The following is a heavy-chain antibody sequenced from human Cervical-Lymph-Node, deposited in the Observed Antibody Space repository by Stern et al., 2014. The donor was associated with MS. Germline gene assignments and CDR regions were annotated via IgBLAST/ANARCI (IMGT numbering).Heavy chain of an antibody. J-gene: IGHJ4*02. D-gene: IGHD2-21*02. CDR3: ARGEYCSGGDCYPGVFDY. CDR2: VGSSGRYM. Sequence: EVHLLESGGGLVKPGGSLRVSCAASGFTFSDYSMNWVRQAPGKGLEWVSSVGSSGRYMYNVDSVKGRFAISRDKAKNSLYLQMNSLRAEDTAVYYCARGEYCSGGDCYPGVFDYWGQGTLVTVSS. V-gene: IGHV3-21*01. CDR1: GFTFSDYS.